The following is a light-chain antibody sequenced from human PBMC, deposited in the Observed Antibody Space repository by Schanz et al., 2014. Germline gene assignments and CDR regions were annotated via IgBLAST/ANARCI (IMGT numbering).Light chain of an antibody. J-gene: IGLJ3*02. CDR1: SSDVGGYNY. V-gene: IGLV2-14*01. Sequence: QSALTQPPSASGSPGQSVTISCTGTSSDVGGYNYVSWYQQHPGQAPKLMIYDVSNRPSGVSNRFSGSKSGNTASLTISGLQAEDEADYYCSSYTSSNPVVFGGGTKLTVL. CDR3: SSYTSSNPVV. CDR2: DVS.